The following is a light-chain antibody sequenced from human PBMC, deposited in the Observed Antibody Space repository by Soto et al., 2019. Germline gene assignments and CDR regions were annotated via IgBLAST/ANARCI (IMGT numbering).Light chain of an antibody. CDR2: NTN. V-gene: IGLV7-43*01. CDR3: LLYFSDHARS. CDR1: TGEVTSGHF. J-gene: IGLJ2*01. Sequence: QTVVTQEPSLTVSPGGTVPLTCASSTGEVTSGHFPNWIQQKPGQPPRSLIYNTNNKHSRTPAQFTGSVLGGKAALPLSGVQPYDEAEYYCLLYFSDHARSFVGGTKLTVL.